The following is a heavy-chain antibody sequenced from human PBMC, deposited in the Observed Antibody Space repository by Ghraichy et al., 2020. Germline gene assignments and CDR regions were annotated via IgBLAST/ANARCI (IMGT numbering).Heavy chain of an antibody. CDR1: GFTFSSYW. V-gene: IGHV3-74*01. Sequence: GGSLRLSCAASGFTFSSYWMHWVRQAPGKGLVWVSRIKSDGSSTSYADSEKGRFTISRDNAKNTLYLQMNSLRVEDTAVYYCARGAVAARGMDYWGQGTLVTVSS. J-gene: IGHJ4*02. D-gene: IGHD4-23*01. CDR2: IKSDGSST. CDR3: ARGAVAARGMDY.